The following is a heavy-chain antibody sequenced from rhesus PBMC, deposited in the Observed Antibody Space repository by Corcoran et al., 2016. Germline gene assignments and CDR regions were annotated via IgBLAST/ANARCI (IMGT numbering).Heavy chain of an antibody. CDR1: GGSFNTYW. D-gene: IGHD4-29*01. J-gene: IGHJ4*01. CDR2: INGNSGST. CDR3: ARSVAGLDF. V-gene: IGHV4-80*01. Sequence: QVQLQESGPGLVRPSETLSLTCAVSGGSFNTYWWNWIRQPPGKGLEWIGEINGNSGSTNYNPSRKSRVTISKDASENQFSLKLISVTAADTAVYSCARSVAGLDFWGQGLLVTVSS.